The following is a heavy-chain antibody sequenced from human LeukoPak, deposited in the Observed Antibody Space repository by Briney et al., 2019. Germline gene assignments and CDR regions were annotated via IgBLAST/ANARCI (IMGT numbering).Heavy chain of an antibody. J-gene: IGHJ4*02. CDR1: GYTFTSYG. CDR3: GRSMDSSTSRLIEY. Sequence: AAVKVSCKASGYTFTSYGVSWVRQAPGQGLEWMGWISTYKGNTIYAQKLQGRVSVTTDTATTTVYMELRSLTSDDTAVYYCGRSMDSSTSRLIEYWGQGTLVTVSS. CDR2: ISTYKGNT. V-gene: IGHV1-18*01. D-gene: IGHD6-6*01.